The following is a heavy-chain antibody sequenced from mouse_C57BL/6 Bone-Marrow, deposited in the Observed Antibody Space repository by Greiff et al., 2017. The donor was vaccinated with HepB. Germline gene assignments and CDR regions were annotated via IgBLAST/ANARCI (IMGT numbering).Heavy chain of an antibody. CDR3: ARQSNYLYFDV. Sequence: EVMLVESGGGLVKPGGSLKLSCAASGFTFSDYGMHWVRQAPEKGLEWVAYISSGSSTIYYADTVKGRFTISRDNAKNTLFLQMTSLRSEDTAMYYCARQSNYLYFDVWGTGTTVTVSS. J-gene: IGHJ1*03. D-gene: IGHD2-5*01. V-gene: IGHV5-17*01. CDR1: GFTFSDYG. CDR2: ISSGSSTI.